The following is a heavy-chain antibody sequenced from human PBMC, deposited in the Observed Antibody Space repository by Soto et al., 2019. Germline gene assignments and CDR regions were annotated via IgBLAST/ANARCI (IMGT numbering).Heavy chain of an antibody. CDR2: TIPILGIA. CDR3: ANLGGDYSSSSWFDP. Sequence: ASVKVSCKASGGTFSSYTISWVRQAPGQGLEWMGRTIPILGIANYAQKFQGRVTITADKSTSTAYMELSSLRSEDTAVYYCANLGGDYSSSSWFDPWGQGTLVTVSS. J-gene: IGHJ5*02. V-gene: IGHV1-69*02. CDR1: GGTFSSYT. D-gene: IGHD6-6*01.